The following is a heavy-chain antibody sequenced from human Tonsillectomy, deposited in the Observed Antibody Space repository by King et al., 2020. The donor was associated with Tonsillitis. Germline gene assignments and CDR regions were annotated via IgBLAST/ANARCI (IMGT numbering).Heavy chain of an antibody. Sequence: QLQESGPGLVKPSETLSLTCTVSGGSISSSSYYWGWIRQPPGKGLEWIGSIYYSGSTYYNPSLKSRVSIPVDTSNNQFSLNLGSVTAADTAVYYCASPRDSSGYYDYWGQGTLVTVSS. J-gene: IGHJ4*02. CDR3: ASPRDSSGYYDY. D-gene: IGHD3-22*01. CDR2: IYYSGST. CDR1: GGSISSSSYY. V-gene: IGHV4-39*01.